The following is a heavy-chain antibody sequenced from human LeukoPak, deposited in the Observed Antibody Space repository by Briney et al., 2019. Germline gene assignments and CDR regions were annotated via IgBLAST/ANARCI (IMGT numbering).Heavy chain of an antibody. D-gene: IGHD3-10*01. CDR2: LYHGGST. J-gene: IGHJ6*03. V-gene: IGHV3-66*01. Sequence: GGSLRLSCVGSGVIVRSNYMTWVRQAPGKGLEWVSILYHGGSTYYADSVKGRFSISRDTSKNTLYLQMNSLRVEHTAVYYCARGAITMVRGVIPQPSYYYYYMDVWGKGTTVTVSS. CDR1: GVIVRSNY. CDR3: ARGAITMVRGVIPQPSYYYYYMDV.